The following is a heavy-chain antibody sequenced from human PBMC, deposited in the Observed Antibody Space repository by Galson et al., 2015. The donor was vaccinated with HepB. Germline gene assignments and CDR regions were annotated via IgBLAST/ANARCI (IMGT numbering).Heavy chain of an antibody. CDR1: GYIFTGYY. CDR3: ARGRDSYSRYDP. Sequence: SVKVSCKASGYIFTGYYMHWVRQAPGQGLEWMGIINPSGGSTNYAQKFQGRVTMTRDTSTSTVYMEQSSLRSEDTAVYYCARGRDSYSRYDPWGQGTLVTVSS. D-gene: IGHD5-24*01. CDR2: INPSGGST. J-gene: IGHJ5*02. V-gene: IGHV1-46*03.